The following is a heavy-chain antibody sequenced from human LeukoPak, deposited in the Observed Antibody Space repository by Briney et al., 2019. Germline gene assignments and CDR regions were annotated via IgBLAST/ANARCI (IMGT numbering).Heavy chain of an antibody. V-gene: IGHV3-48*03. Sequence: GGSLRLSCAASGFIFSNYEINWVRQAPGPGLESVSYISSSGSTISHADSVKGRFTISRDNAKNSLYLQMNSLRVEDTAVYYCARGGDTGWYTNFDSWGQGTLVTVSS. J-gene: IGHJ4*02. D-gene: IGHD6-19*01. CDR2: ISSSGSTI. CDR1: GFIFSNYE. CDR3: ARGGDTGWYTNFDS.